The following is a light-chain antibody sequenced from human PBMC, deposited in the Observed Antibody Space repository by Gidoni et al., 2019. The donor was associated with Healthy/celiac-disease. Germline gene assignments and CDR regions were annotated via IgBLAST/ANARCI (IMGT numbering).Light chain of an antibody. CDR1: QSISSY. CDR3: QQSYSTPRT. CDR2: AAS. J-gene: IGKJ1*01. V-gene: IGKV1-39*01. Sequence: DSKMTQSPSSLSASVGDRVTITCRASQSISSYLNWYQQKPGKAPKLLIYAASSLQSGVPSRFSGRGSGTDFTLTISSLPPEAFATYSCQQSYSTPRTFGPGTTVEI.